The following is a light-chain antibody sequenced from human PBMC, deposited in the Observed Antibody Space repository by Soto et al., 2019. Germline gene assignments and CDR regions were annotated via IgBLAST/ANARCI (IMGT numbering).Light chain of an antibody. CDR2: EVS. V-gene: IGLV2-14*01. CDR3: SSYTTTSALYV. J-gene: IGLJ1*01. Sequence: ALTQPASVSGSPGQSIPISCTGSSSDVGYHNYVSWYQQHPGKAPKLMIYEVSDRPSGVSNRFSGSKSGNTASLTISGLQAEDEADYYCSSYTTTSALYVFGTGTKLTVL. CDR1: SSDVGYHNY.